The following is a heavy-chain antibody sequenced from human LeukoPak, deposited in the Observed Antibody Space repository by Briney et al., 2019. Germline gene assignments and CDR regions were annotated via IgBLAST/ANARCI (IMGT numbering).Heavy chain of an antibody. V-gene: IGHV1-18*01. D-gene: IGHD2-21*01. Sequence: ASVTVSCKASGYTFTSYGVSWVRQAPGQGLEWMGWISPYNGITNYAQKLQGRVTMTTDISTTTLSMELRSLRSDDTAFYYCARHGPSCGGDCYDYWGQGTLLTVSS. CDR1: GYTFTSYG. CDR2: ISPYNGIT. CDR3: ARHGPSCGGDCYDY. J-gene: IGHJ4*02.